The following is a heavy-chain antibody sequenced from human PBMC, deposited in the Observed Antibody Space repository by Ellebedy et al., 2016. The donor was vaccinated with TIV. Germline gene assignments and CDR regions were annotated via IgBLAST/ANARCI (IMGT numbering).Heavy chain of an antibody. Sequence: GESLKISCKGSGYSFIGHYIGWVRQMPGKGLEWMGIIYPGDSDTKYSPSFQGHVIIAADKSVRTAYLQWNTLKPLDTAIYYCVRETTPGPHYWGQGTLVTVSS. J-gene: IGHJ4*02. CDR2: IYPGDSDT. V-gene: IGHV5-51*01. CDR1: GYSFIGHY. CDR3: VRETTPGPHY. D-gene: IGHD4-11*01.